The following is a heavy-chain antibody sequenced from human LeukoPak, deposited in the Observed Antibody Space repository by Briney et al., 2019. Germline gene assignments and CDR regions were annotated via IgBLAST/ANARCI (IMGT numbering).Heavy chain of an antibody. Sequence: GGSLRLSCAASGFTFSSYAMSWVRQAPGKGLEWVSAISGSGGSTYYADSVKGRFTISRDNFKNTLYLQMNSLRAEDTAVYYCAKFVGRPYYYGMDVWGQGTTVTVSS. V-gene: IGHV3-23*01. CDR1: GFTFSSYA. D-gene: IGHD2-15*01. J-gene: IGHJ6*02. CDR2: ISGSGGST. CDR3: AKFVGRPYYYGMDV.